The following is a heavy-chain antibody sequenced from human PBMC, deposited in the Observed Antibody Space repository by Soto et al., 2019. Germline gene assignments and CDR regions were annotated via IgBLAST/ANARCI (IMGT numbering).Heavy chain of an antibody. V-gene: IGHV1-18*04. CDR3: ARSNIPLTAFGVGFDP. D-gene: IGHD3-16*01. CDR1: GYTFTSYG. Sequence: QVQLVQSGAEVKKPGASVKVSCKASGYTFTSYGITWVRQAPGQGLEWWGWISAYDGHTNYAQKFQGTVTVTTDTPASTAYMELRSLRSDDTAIYYCARSNIPLTAFGVGFDPWGQGTLVNVPS. J-gene: IGHJ5*02. CDR2: ISAYDGHT.